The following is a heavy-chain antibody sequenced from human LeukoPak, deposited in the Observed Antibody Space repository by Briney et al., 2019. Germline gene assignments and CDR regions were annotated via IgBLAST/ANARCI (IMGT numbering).Heavy chain of an antibody. J-gene: IGHJ4*02. CDR2: ISYDGSNK. Sequence: PGGSLRLSCAASGFTFSSYAMHWVRQAPGKGLEWVAVISYDGSNKYYADSVKGRFTISRDNSKNTLYLQMNSLRAEDTAVYYCASGTPLYYDFWSGYFDYWGQGTLVTVSS. V-gene: IGHV3-30-3*01. CDR3: ASGTPLYYDFWSGYFDY. CDR1: GFTFSSYA. D-gene: IGHD3-3*01.